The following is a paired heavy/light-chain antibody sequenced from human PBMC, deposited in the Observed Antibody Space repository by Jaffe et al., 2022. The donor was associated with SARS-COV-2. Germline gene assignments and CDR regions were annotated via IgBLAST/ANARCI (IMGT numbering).Heavy chain of an antibody. J-gene: IGHJ3*02. CDR3: TTGLSLYDILTGYYKGAFDI. Sequence: EVQLVESGGGLVKPGGSLRLSCAASGFTFSNAWMSWVRQAPGKGLEWVGRIKSKTDGGTTDYAAPVKGRFTISRDDSKNTLYLQMNSLKTEDTAVYYCTTGLSLYDILTGYYKGAFDIWGQGTMVTVSS. CDR2: IKSKTDGGTT. CDR1: GFTFSNAW. D-gene: IGHD3-9*01. V-gene: IGHV3-15*01.
Light chain of an antibody. J-gene: IGKJ4*01. CDR3: QQSYSTED. CDR1: QSISSY. CDR2: AAS. Sequence: DIQMTQSPSSLSASVGDRVTITCRASQSISSYLNWYQQKPGKAPKLLIYAASSLQSGVPSRFSGSGSGTDFTLTISSLQPEDFATYYCQQSYSTEDFGGGTKVEIK. V-gene: IGKV1-39*01.